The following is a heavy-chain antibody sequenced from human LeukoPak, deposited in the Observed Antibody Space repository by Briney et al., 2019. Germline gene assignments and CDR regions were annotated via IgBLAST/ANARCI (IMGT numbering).Heavy chain of an antibody. V-gene: IGHV1-3*01. D-gene: IGHD6-19*01. Sequence: ASVKVSSKASGYTFSDYAMHWVRQAPGQRLEWMGWINAGNGDTKYSQKFQGRITITWDTSATTVHMELSSLRSEDTAVYYRARNLVGKTDFDYWGQGTLVTVSS. CDR3: ARNLVGKTDFDY. CDR1: GYTFSDYA. CDR2: INAGNGDT. J-gene: IGHJ4*02.